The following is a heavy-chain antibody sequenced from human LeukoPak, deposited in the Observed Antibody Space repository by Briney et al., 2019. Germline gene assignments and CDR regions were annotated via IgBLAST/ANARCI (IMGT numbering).Heavy chain of an antibody. CDR1: GFTFSSYA. D-gene: IGHD3-10*01. V-gene: IGHV3-23*01. Sequence: GGSLRLSCAASGFTFSSYAMSWVRQAPGKGLEWVSAISGSGGSTYYADSVKGRFTISTDNSKNTLYLQMNSLRAKDTAVYYCAKAGPGVYYFDYWGQGTLVTVSS. CDR2: ISGSGGST. J-gene: IGHJ4*02. CDR3: AKAGPGVYYFDY.